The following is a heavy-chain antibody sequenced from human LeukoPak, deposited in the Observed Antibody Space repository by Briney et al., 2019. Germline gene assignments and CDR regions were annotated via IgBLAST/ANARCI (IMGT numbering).Heavy chain of an antibody. CDR3: AKGYADYGMTVFDY. Sequence: GGSLRLSCAASGFTFTNYALSWVRQAPGKGLQWVSVISSRGGTTYYADSVKGRFAISRDKSKNTLYLQMNSLEAEDTAVYYCAKGYADYGMTVFDYWGQGTLVTVSS. D-gene: IGHD4-17*01. J-gene: IGHJ4*02. CDR1: GFTFTNYA. CDR2: ISSRGGTT. V-gene: IGHV3-23*01.